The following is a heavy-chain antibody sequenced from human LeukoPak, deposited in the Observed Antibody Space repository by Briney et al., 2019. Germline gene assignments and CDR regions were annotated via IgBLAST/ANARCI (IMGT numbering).Heavy chain of an antibody. V-gene: IGHV4-34*01. CDR2: INHSGST. D-gene: IGHD2-2*01. Sequence: RPSETLSLTCAVYGGSFSGYYWSWIRQPPGKGLEWIGGINHSGSTNYNPSLKSRVTISVDTSKNQFSLKLSSVTAADTAVYYCARDAGYCSSTSCYLDYWGQGTLVTVSS. CDR3: ARDAGYCSSTSCYLDY. J-gene: IGHJ4*02. CDR1: GGSFSGYY.